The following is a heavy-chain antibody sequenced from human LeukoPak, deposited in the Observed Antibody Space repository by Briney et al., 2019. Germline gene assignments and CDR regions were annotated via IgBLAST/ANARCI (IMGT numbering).Heavy chain of an antibody. CDR3: ARGRSITLLRGVAMSDGFDI. V-gene: IGHV3-7*02. CDR1: GFTFSTYW. D-gene: IGHD3-10*01. CDR2: INQDGSEK. Sequence: PGGSLRLSCAASGFTFSTYWMTWVRQAPGKGLEWVASINQDGSEKYYVDSVKGRFTISRDNAKNALYVQMNSLRGEDTAVYYCARGRSITLLRGVAMSDGFDIWGQGAMVTVSS. J-gene: IGHJ3*02.